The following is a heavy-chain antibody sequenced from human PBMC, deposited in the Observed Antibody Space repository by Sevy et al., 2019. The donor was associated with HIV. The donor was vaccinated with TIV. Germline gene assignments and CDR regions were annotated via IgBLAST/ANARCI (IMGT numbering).Heavy chain of an antibody. Sequence: SETLSLTCTVSGGSISSGDYYWSWIRQPPGKGLEWIGYIYYSGSTYYNPSLKSRVTISVDTSKNQFSLKRSSVTAADTAVYYCAGTRITMVRGVRTTPTLYFDYWGQGTLVTVSS. CDR1: GGSISSGDYY. CDR2: IYYSGST. D-gene: IGHD3-10*01. V-gene: IGHV4-30-4*01. CDR3: AGTRITMVRGVRTTPTLYFDY. J-gene: IGHJ4*02.